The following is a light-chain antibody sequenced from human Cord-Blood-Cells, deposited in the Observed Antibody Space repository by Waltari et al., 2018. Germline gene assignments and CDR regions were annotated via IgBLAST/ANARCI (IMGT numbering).Light chain of an antibody. CDR3: GTWDSSLSAWV. CDR2: DNN. Sequence: QSVLTQPPSVSAAPGQKVTISCSGSSSNIGNNYVSWYQQLPGTAPKLLNYDNNKRPSGIPDRFSGSKSGTTATLGITGLPTGDVANYYCGTWDSSLSAWVFGGGTKLTVL. CDR1: SSNIGNNY. V-gene: IGLV1-51*01. J-gene: IGLJ3*02.